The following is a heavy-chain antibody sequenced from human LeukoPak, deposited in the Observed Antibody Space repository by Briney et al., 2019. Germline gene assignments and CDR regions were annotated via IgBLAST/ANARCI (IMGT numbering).Heavy chain of an antibody. V-gene: IGHV1-2*02. D-gene: IGHD6-19*01. Sequence: ASVKVSCKASGYTFTGYYMHWVRQAPGQGLEWMGWINPNSGGTNYAQKFQGRVTMTRDTSISTVYMELRDLRSDDTAVYYCARVLGSSGWSPTQYFQHWGQGTLVTVSS. J-gene: IGHJ1*01. CDR3: ARVLGSSGWSPTQYFQH. CDR1: GYTFTGYY. CDR2: INPNSGGT.